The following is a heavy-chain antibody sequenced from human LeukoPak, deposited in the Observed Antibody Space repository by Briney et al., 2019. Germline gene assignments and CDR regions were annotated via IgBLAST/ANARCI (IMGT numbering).Heavy chain of an antibody. D-gene: IGHD3-22*01. J-gene: IGHJ4*02. CDR1: GFSLSTSGMR. CDR3: ARAKYYYDSSGPEYYFDY. V-gene: IGHV2-70*04. CDR2: IDWDDDK. Sequence: ESGPALVKPTQTLTLTCTFSGFSLSTSGMRVSWIRQPPGKALEWLARIDWDDDKFYSTSLKTRLTIPKDTSKNQVVLTMTNMDPVDTATYYCARAKYYYDSSGPEYYFDYWGQGTLVTVSS.